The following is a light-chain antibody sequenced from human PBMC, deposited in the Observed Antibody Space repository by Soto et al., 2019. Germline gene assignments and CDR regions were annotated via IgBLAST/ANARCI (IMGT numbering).Light chain of an antibody. CDR1: SGHSNYA. CDR3: QTWGTGINVV. Sequence: QSVLTQSPSASASLGASVKLTCTLSSGHSNYAIAWHQQQPEKGPRYLMNLNSDGSHSKGDGIPDRFSGSSSGAERYLTISSLQSEDEADYYCQTWGTGINVVFGGGTKLTVL. J-gene: IGLJ2*01. V-gene: IGLV4-69*01. CDR2: LNSDGSH.